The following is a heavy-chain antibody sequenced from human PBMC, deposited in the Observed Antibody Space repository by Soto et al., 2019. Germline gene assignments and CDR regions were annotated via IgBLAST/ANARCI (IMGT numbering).Heavy chain of an antibody. CDR2: INHDGST. Sequence: SEPLSLRWAAEGGSFIGYVWRWIRQPPGKGLEWIGEINHDGSTNYNPSLKSRVTISVDTSKNQFSLKLSSVTAADTAVYYCARGVYYFDSNGPGFSYWGQGTLVPVSS. CDR1: GGSFIGYV. V-gene: IGHV4-34*01. J-gene: IGHJ4*02. CDR3: ARGVYYFDSNGPGFSY. D-gene: IGHD3-22*01.